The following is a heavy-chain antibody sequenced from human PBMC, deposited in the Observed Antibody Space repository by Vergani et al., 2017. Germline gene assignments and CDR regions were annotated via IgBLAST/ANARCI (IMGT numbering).Heavy chain of an antibody. V-gene: IGHV3-23*01. Sequence: EVQLLESGGGLVQPGGSLRLSCAASGFTFSSYAMSWVRQAPGKGLEWVSAISGSGGSTYYADSVKGRFTTSRDNSKTTMYLQMNSLRAEDTAVYYCAKDLAVAGKRGDYFDYWGQGTLVTVSS. J-gene: IGHJ4*02. CDR2: ISGSGGST. CDR1: GFTFSSYA. D-gene: IGHD6-19*01. CDR3: AKDLAVAGKRGDYFDY.